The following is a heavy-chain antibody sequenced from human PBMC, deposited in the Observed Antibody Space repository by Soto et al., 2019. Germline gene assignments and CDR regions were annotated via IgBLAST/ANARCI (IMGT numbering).Heavy chain of an antibody. CDR1: GFTFSDAW. J-gene: IGHJ4*02. CDR3: AVNDYLDY. Sequence: EVLLVESGGGLVKPGGSLRLSCAASGFTFSDAWKIWVRQAPGKGLEWVGRIKRKSDGGTTDYAAPVKGRFTISRDDSANTLYLQMNSLKTEDTAVYFCAVNDYLDYWGQGALVTVSS. CDR2: IKRKSDGGTT. V-gene: IGHV3-15*01.